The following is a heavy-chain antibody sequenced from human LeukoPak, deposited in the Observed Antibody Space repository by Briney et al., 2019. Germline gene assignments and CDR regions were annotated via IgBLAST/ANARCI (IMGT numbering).Heavy chain of an antibody. CDR1: GFTFSSYE. V-gene: IGHV3-48*03. Sequence: PGGSLRLSCAASGFTFSSYEMNWVRQAPGKGLEWVSYISSSGSTIYYADSVKSRFTISRDNAKNSLYLQMNSLRAEDTAVYYCAFAYGSGSSYYYGMDVWGQGTTVTVSS. J-gene: IGHJ6*02. CDR3: AFAYGSGSSYYYGMDV. D-gene: IGHD3-10*01. CDR2: ISSSGSTI.